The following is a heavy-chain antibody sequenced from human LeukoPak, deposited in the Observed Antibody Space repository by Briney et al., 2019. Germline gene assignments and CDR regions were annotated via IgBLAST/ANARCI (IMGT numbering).Heavy chain of an antibody. CDR1: GGTFSSYA. CDR3: ARVVPAATYYFDY. Sequence: SVKASCKASGGTFSSYAISWVRQAPGQGLEWMGGIIPIFGTANYAQKFQGRVTITADESTSTAYMELSSLRSEDTAVYYCARVVPAATYYFDYWAREPWSPSPQ. D-gene: IGHD2-2*01. CDR2: IIPIFGTA. V-gene: IGHV1-69*13. J-gene: IGHJ4*02.